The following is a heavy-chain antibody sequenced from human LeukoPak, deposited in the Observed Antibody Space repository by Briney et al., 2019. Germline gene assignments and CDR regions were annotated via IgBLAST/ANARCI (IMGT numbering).Heavy chain of an antibody. J-gene: IGHJ5*02. D-gene: IGHD3-9*01. V-gene: IGHV4-34*01. CDR3: ASGPGYGYLSFDP. Sequence: SETLSLTCAVYGGAFSGYYWSWIRQPPGKGLEWIGEINHSGSTNYNPSLKSRVTISVDKSKNQFSLKLSSVTAADTAVYYCASGPGYGYLSFDPWGQGTLVTVSS. CDR2: INHSGST. CDR1: GGAFSGYY.